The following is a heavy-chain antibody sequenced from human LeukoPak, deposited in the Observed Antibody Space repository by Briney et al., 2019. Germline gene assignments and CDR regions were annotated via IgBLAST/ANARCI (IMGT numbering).Heavy chain of an antibody. V-gene: IGHV3-30-3*01. Sequence: GGSLRLSCAASGFTFSRFAMHWVRQGPGKGLEWVAVISYDGSNKDFADSVKGRSTISRDNSKNTLYPQMNSLKPDDTAVYYCARDFGGYSTSYWGQGTLVTVSS. CDR2: ISYDGSNK. D-gene: IGHD6-13*01. J-gene: IGHJ4*02. CDR3: ARDFGGYSTSY. CDR1: GFTFSRFA.